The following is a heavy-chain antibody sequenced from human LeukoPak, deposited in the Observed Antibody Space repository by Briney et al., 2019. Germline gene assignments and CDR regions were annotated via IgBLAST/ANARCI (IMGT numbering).Heavy chain of an antibody. CDR3: ARELATQESGYYDEGFDY. CDR2: IIPIFGTA. V-gene: IGHV1-69*13. J-gene: IGHJ4*02. D-gene: IGHD3-22*01. Sequence: ASVKVSCKASGGTFSSYAISWVRQAPGQGLEWMGGIIPIFGTANYAQKFQGRVTITVDESTSTAYMELSSLRSEDTAVYYCARELATQESGYYDEGFDYWGQGTLVTVSS. CDR1: GGTFSSYA.